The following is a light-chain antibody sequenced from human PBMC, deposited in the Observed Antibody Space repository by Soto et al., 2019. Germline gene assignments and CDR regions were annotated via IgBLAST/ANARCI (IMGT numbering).Light chain of an antibody. CDR3: TSYASGSSHVV. CDR2: DVN. J-gene: IGLJ2*01. CDR1: SSDIGGYDY. Sequence: QSVLTQPASVSGSPGPSITLSCTGTSSDIGGYDYVSWYQRHPGKAPKLIIYDVNNRTSGVSNRFSGSKSGNTASLTISGLQAEDEADYYCTSYASGSSHVVFGGGTKLTVL. V-gene: IGLV2-14*01.